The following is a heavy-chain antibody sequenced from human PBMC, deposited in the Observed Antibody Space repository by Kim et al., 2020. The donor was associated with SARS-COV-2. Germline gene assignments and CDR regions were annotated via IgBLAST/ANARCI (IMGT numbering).Heavy chain of an antibody. J-gene: IGHJ6*02. D-gene: IGHD3-9*01. CDR2: ISSSGSTI. V-gene: IGHV3-48*03. Sequence: GGSLRLSCAASGFTFSSYEMNWVRQAPGKVLGWVSYISSSGSTIYYADSVKGRFTNSRDNATNSLYLQMNSLRAEDTAVYYCARDLGDYDILTGSGCGMDVWGQGTTVTVSS. CDR1: GFTFSSYE. CDR3: ARDLGDYDILTGSGCGMDV.